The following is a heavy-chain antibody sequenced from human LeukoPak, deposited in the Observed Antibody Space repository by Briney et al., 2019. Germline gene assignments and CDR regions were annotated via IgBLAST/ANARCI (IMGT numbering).Heavy chain of an antibody. CDR2: IYYSGST. D-gene: IGHD1-1*01. V-gene: IGHV4-59*12. J-gene: IGHJ4*02. Sequence: SETLSLTCTVSGGSISSYYRSWIRQPPGKGLEWIGYIYYSGSTNYNPSLKSRVTISVDTSKNQFSLKLSSVTAADTAVYYCARDPLRYGYFDYWGQGTLVTVSS. CDR1: GGSISSYY. CDR3: ARDPLRYGYFDY.